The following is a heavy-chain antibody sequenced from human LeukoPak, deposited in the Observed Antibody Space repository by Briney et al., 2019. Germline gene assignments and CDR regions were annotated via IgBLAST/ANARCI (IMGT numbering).Heavy chain of an antibody. CDR3: AKEAGLWFGELPYFDY. V-gene: IGHV3-23*01. Sequence: PGGSLRLSCAASGFPFSSYAMSWVRQAPGKGLEWVSAISGGGGRTYYVDSVKGRFTISRDNSKNTLYLQMNSLRAEDTAVYYCAKEAGLWFGELPYFDYWGQGTLVTVSS. D-gene: IGHD3-10*01. CDR2: ISGGGGRT. J-gene: IGHJ4*02. CDR1: GFPFSSYA.